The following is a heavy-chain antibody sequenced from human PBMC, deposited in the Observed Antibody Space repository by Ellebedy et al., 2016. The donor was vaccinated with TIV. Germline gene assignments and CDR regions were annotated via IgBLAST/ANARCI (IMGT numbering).Heavy chain of an antibody. CDR1: GFIVSSHY. V-gene: IGHV3-53*01. CDR2: IYIGGAT. CDR3: ARGPDYYDSSGYYPFES. D-gene: IGHD3-22*01. J-gene: IGHJ4*02. Sequence: GESLKISCAASGFIVSSHYMSWVRQAPGKGLEWVSVIYIGGATYYGDYVTGRFTISRDTSENKVFLQMNSLRGEDTAVYYFARGPDYYDSSGYYPFESWGQGTLVTVSS.